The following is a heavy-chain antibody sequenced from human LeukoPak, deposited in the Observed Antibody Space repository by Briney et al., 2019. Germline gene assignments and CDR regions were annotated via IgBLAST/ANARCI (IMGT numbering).Heavy chain of an antibody. CDR3: ARFQYSGSFDY. CDR2: INPNSDGT. CDR1: GYTFTGYY. V-gene: IGHV1-2*02. D-gene: IGHD6-6*01. J-gene: IGHJ4*02. Sequence: ASVKVSCKASGYTFTGYYMHWVRQAPGQGLEWMGWINPNSDGTNYAQKFQGRVTMTRDTSISTAYMELSRLRSDDTAVYYCARFQYSGSFDYWGQGTLVTVSS.